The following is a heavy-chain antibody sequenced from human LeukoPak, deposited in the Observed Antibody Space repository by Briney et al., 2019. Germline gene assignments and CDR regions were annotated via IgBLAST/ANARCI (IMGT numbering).Heavy chain of an antibody. CDR2: ISGSNRTT. CDR3: AKDGNYFDSSGYLIPFDY. Sequence: GGSLRLSCAASGFTFSRFAMSWVRQAPGKGLEWVSSISGSNRTTYYADSVKGRFTISRDNSKNILYLQTNSLRADDTAVYYCAKDGNYFDSSGYLIPFDYWGQGTLVTVSS. J-gene: IGHJ4*02. CDR1: GFTFSRFA. V-gene: IGHV3-23*01. D-gene: IGHD3-22*01.